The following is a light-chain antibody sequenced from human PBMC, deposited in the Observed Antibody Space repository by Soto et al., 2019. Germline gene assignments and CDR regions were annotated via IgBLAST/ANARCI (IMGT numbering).Light chain of an antibody. J-gene: IGLJ2*01. V-gene: IGLV1-44*01. CDR3: AAWDDSRNVV. CDR1: SSNIGSNT. Sequence: QSVLTQPPSASGTPGQRVTISCSGSSSNIGSNTVNWYQQLPGTAPKLLIYSNNQRPSGVPDRFSGSKSGTSASLAISGLQSEDEADYYCAAWDDSRNVVFGGGTKVTVL. CDR2: SNN.